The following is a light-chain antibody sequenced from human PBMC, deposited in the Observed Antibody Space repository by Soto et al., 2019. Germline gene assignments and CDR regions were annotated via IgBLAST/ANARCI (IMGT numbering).Light chain of an antibody. V-gene: IGKV3D-15*01. J-gene: IGKJ4*01. CDR2: DIS. Sequence: ETVMTQSPATLSVSPGERATLSCRASQSVSSNLAWYQQKPGQPPRLLIDDISTRATGIPTRFSGSGSGTEFTLTISSLQSEDFAVYYCQQYNSLPLTFGGGTKVEIK. CDR3: QQYNSLPLT. CDR1: QSVSSN.